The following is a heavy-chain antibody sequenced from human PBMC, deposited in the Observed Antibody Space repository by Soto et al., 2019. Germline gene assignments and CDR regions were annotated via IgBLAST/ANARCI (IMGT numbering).Heavy chain of an antibody. CDR1: GGSISSGGYY. CDR3: ARDRMTTVSNYYYYYGMDV. J-gene: IGHJ6*02. V-gene: IGHV4-31*03. Sequence: SETLSLTCTVSGGSISSGGYYWSWIRKHPGKGLEWIGYIYYSGSTYYNPSLKSRVTISVDTSKNQFSLKLSSVTAADTAVYYCARDRMTTVSNYYYYYGMDVWGQGTTVTVSS. D-gene: IGHD4-17*01. CDR2: IYYSGST.